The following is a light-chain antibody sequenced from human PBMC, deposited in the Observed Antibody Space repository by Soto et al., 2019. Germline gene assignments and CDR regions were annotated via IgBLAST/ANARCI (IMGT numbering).Light chain of an antibody. Sequence: QSVLTQPPSVSAAPGQKVIISCSGSISNIGGNYVSWYQQVPGTAPKLLIYGNTQRPSGVPDRFSGSKSGTSVSLAISGLRSEDEADYYCAAWDDSLRGYVFGTGTKVTVL. J-gene: IGLJ1*01. CDR1: ISNIGGNY. CDR3: AAWDDSLRGYV. V-gene: IGLV1-47*02. CDR2: GNT.